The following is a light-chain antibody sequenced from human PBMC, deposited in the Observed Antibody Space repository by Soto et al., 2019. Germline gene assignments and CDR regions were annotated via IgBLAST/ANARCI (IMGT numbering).Light chain of an antibody. J-gene: IGKJ2*01. V-gene: IGKV1D-8*01. CDR2: AAS. CDR3: QHYDSFPYT. CDR1: QGISCY. Sequence: IWMTQSPSLLSASTGDRVTISCRMSQGISCYLAWYQQKPGKAPERLIYAASTLQSGVPSRFSGSGSGRDFTLTISCLQAEDLATYYYQHYDSFPYTFGQGTKLEI.